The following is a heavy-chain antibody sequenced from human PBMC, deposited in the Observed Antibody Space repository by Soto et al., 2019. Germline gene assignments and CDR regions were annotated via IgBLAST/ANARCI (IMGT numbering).Heavy chain of an antibody. CDR1: GISITSSY. V-gene: IGHV4-59*01. CDR2: ISDNGAI. CDR3: ARGRHWFGP. J-gene: IGHJ5*02. Sequence: ASETLSLTCTVSGISITSSYWNWFRQSPGKGLEWIGQISDNGAINYNPPLESRVTISTDTSNNQVSLTLTTVDAADTAIYFCARGRHWFGPWGQGTLVTVSS.